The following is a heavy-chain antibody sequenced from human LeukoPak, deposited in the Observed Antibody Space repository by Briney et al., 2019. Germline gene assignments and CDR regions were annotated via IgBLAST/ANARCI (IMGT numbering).Heavy chain of an antibody. Sequence: GGSLRLSCTVSGFTVSTNSMSWVRQTPGKGLEWVSFIYSGGSTHYSDSVKGRFTISRDNSKNTLYLQMNSLRAEDTAVYYCARDVMSYVYCGGDCYSAQDFWGQGTLVTVSS. CDR1: GFTVSTNS. CDR3: ARDVMSYVYCGGDCYSAQDF. V-gene: IGHV3-53*01. J-gene: IGHJ4*02. D-gene: IGHD2-21*02. CDR2: IYSGGST.